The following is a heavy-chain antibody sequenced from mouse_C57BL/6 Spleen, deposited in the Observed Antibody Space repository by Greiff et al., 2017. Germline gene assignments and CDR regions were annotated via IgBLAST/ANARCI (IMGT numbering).Heavy chain of an antibody. D-gene: IGHD2-10*01. J-gene: IGHJ2*01. CDR2: INPYNGDT. CDR1: GYSFTGYF. V-gene: IGHV1-20*01. CDR3: AGRPYYGNFFDY. Sequence: VQLQQSGPELVKPGDSVKISCKASGYSFTGYFMNWVMQSHGKSLEWIGRINPYNGDTFYNQKFKGKATLTVDKSSSTAHMELRSLTSEDSAVYYCAGRPYYGNFFDYWGQGTTLTVSS.